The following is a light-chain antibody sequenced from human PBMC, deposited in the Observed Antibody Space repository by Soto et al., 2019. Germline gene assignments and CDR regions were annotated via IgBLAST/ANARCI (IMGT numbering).Light chain of an antibody. CDR1: HIVSRTY. J-gene: IGKJ5*01. CDR2: GAS. V-gene: IGKV3-20*01. CDR3: QPFDDSVT. Sequence: VGTQSPGTLSLSPWERATVSCRASHIVSRTYLAWYQQKPGQAPRLLIFGASDRATGTPDRFSGSGSGTDFTLTISRLEPEDSAVYYCQPFDDSVTFGQGTRLEIK.